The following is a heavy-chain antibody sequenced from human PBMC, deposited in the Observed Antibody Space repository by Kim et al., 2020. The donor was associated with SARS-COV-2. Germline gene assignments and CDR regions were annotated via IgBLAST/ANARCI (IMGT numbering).Heavy chain of an antibody. J-gene: IGHJ4*02. CDR2: ISSSSSYI. CDR1: GFTFSSYS. D-gene: IGHD3-16*01. Sequence: GGSLRLSCAASGFTFSSYSMNWVRQAPGKGLEWVSSISSSSSYIYYADSVKGRFTISRDNAKNSLYLQMNSLRAEDTAVYYCARSTITWGSDYFDYWGQGTLVTVSS. CDR3: ARSTITWGSDYFDY. V-gene: IGHV3-21*01.